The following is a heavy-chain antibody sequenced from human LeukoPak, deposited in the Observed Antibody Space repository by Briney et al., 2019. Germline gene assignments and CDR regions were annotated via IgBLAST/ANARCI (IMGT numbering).Heavy chain of an antibody. V-gene: IGHV4-59*01. CDR3: ARDGTMVRGFDP. CDR1: GGSISSYY. Sequence: SEILSLTCTVSGGSISSYYWSWIRQPPGKGLEWIGYIYYSGSTNYNPSLKSRVTISVDTSKNQFSLKLSSVTAADTAVYYCARDGTMVRGFDPWGQGTLVTVSS. J-gene: IGHJ5*02. D-gene: IGHD3-10*01. CDR2: IYYSGST.